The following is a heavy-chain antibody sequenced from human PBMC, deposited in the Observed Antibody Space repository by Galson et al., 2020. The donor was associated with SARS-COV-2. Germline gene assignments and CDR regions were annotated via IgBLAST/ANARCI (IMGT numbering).Heavy chain of an antibody. CDR2: ISYDGSNK. Sequence: GGSLRLSCAASGFTFSSYAMHWVRQAPGKGLEWVAVISYDGSNKYYADSVKGRFTISRDNSKNTLYLQMNSLRAEDTAVYYCARDSLEGEMRVWGQGTLVTVSS. V-gene: IGHV3-30*04. CDR3: ARDSLEGEMRV. D-gene: IGHD1-1*01. CDR1: GFTFSSYA. J-gene: IGHJ4*02.